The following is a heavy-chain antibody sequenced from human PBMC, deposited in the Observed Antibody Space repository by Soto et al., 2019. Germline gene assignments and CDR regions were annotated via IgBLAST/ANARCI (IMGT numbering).Heavy chain of an antibody. D-gene: IGHD3-3*01. CDR3: AKMWSGAPYEHYFDY. Sequence: WGSLRLSCAASGFTFSTYPMGCFRQSPYKGLEWVSSISGSGESTFYPDSVKGRFTISRDNSKNTLFLQINSLRAEDTAVYYCAKMWSGAPYEHYFDYWGQGTTVTVSS. CDR1: GFTFSTYP. CDR2: ISGSGEST. V-gene: IGHV3-23*01. J-gene: IGHJ4*02.